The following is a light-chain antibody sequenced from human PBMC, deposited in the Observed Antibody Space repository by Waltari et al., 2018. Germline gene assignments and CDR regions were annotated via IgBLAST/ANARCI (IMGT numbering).Light chain of an antibody. CDR3: QQRYKWPLT. Sequence: EIVLTQSPAPLSLSPGERATLSCRASQSVSTYFAWYQQRPGQPLRLLIYASSFRATGIPARFSGSGSETDFTLTISSLEPEDFAVYYCQQRYKWPLTFGGGSKVEI. CDR2: ASS. V-gene: IGKV3-11*01. CDR1: QSVSTY. J-gene: IGKJ4*01.